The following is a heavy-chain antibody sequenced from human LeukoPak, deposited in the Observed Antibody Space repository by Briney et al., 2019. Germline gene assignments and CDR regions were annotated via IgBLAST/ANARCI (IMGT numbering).Heavy chain of an antibody. Sequence: PGGSLRLSCAVSGFNVNDYYISWIRQAPGKGLEWVSDIGSSDSIIAYGDSVRGRFTISRDFASNSLYLQMNSLRVEDTAVYYCAREIVASAFDSWGQGTLVTVSS. CDR3: AREIVASAFDS. J-gene: IGHJ4*02. V-gene: IGHV3-11*01. CDR1: GFNVNDYY. D-gene: IGHD5-12*01. CDR2: IGSSDSII.